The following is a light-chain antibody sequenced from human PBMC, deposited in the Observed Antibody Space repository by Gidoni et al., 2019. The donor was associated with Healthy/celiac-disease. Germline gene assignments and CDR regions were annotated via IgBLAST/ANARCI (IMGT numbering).Light chain of an antibody. CDR1: NIGSKS. CDR2: DDS. J-gene: IGLJ3*02. Sequence: SYVLTQPPSVSVAPGQTARITCGGNNIGSKSVHWYQQKPGQAPVLVVYDDSDRPSGIPARFSGSNSGNTATLTISRVEAGDEADYYCQVWDSSSDHPGMFGGGTKLTV. CDR3: QVWDSSSDHPGM. V-gene: IGLV3-21*02.